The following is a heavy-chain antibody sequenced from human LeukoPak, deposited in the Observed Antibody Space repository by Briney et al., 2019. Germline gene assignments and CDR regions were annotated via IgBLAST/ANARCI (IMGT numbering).Heavy chain of an antibody. J-gene: IGHJ6*03. CDR3: ARNWNPPRDYNYYMDV. V-gene: IGHV3-48*03. CDR1: GFTFSSYE. Sequence: TGGSLRLSCAASGFTFSSYEMNWVRQAPGKGLEWVSYISSSGSTIYYADSVKGRFTISRDNAKNSLYLQMNSLRAEDTAVYYCARNWNPPRDYNYYMDVWGKGTTVTVSS. D-gene: IGHD1-1*01. CDR2: ISSSGSTI.